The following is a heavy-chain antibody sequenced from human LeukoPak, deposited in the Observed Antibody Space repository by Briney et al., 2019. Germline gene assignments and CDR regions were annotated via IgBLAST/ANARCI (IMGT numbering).Heavy chain of an antibody. D-gene: IGHD3-22*01. CDR2: IYYSGST. V-gene: IGHV4-39*01. J-gene: IGHJ4*02. CDR3: ATTYYYDSSGYYTSNFDY. Sequence: SETLSLTCTVSGGSISSSSHYWGWIRQPPGKGLEWIGSIYYSGSTYYNPSLKSRVTISVDTSKNQFSLKLSSVTAADTAVYYCATTYYYDSSGYYTSNFDYWGQGTLVTVSS. CDR1: GGSISSSSHY.